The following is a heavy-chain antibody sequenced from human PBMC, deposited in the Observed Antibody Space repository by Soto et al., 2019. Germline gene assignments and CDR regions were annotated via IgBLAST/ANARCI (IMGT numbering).Heavy chain of an antibody. CDR3: AKDLDYYDSSGYDSCGY. D-gene: IGHD3-22*01. CDR2: ISSSSSYI. J-gene: IGHJ4*02. V-gene: IGHV3-21*04. Sequence: QAPGKGLEWVSSISSSSSYIYYADSVKGRFTISRDNAKNSLYLQMNSLRAEDTAVYYCAKDLDYYDSSGYDSCGYWGQGTLVTVSS.